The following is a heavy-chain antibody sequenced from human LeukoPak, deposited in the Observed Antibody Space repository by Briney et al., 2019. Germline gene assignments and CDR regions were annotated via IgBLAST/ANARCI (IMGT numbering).Heavy chain of an antibody. CDR1: GGTFSSYA. J-gene: IGHJ3*02. V-gene: IGHV1-69*13. CDR2: IIPIFGTA. Sequence: SVKVSCKASGGTFSSYAISWVRQAPGQGLEWMGGIIPIFGTANYAQKFQGRVTITADESTSTAYMELSSLRSEDTAVYYCATHHDALRFLEWLLSDDAFDIWGQGTMVTVSS. D-gene: IGHD3-3*01. CDR3: ATHHDALRFLEWLLSDDAFDI.